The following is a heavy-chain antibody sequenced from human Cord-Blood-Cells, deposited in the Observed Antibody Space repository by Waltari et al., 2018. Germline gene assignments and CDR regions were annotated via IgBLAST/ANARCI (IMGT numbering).Heavy chain of an antibody. J-gene: IGHJ4*02. Sequence: QVQLQESGPGLVKPSETLSLTCTVSGGSISSHYWSWIRQPPGKGLEWIGYINYSGSTNNNPSRKIRVTIAVDTSKNQFSLKLSSVTAADTAVYYSARAQIWSGYYLDYWGQGTLVTVSS. V-gene: IGHV4-59*11. CDR2: INYSGST. CDR3: ARAQIWSGYYLDY. D-gene: IGHD3-3*01. CDR1: GGSISSHY.